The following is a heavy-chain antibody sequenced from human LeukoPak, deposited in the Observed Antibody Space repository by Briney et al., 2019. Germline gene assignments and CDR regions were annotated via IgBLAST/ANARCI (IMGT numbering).Heavy chain of an antibody. CDR3: ARSIGGGMITFGGVITPFGH. V-gene: IGHV1-46*01. J-gene: IGHJ5*02. CDR2: INPSADTT. CDR1: GYTFTSYY. Sequence: GASVKVSCKASGYTFTSYYMHWVRQAPGQGPEWMGIINPSADTTTFAHKFQGRVTMTRNTSISTAYMELSSLRSEDTAVYYCARSIGGGMITFGGVITPFGHWGQGTLVTVSS. D-gene: IGHD3-16*02.